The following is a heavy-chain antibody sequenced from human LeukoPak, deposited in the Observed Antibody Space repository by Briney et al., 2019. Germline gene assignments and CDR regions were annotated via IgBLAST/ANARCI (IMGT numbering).Heavy chain of an antibody. Sequence: GGSLRLSCAASGFTLSSYGMRWVRQAPGKGLEWVAVIWYDGSNKYYADSVKGRFTISRDNSKNTLYLQMNGLRAEDTAVYYCARAGRSSSSSLGYYYYYYMDVWGKGTTVTVSS. D-gene: IGHD6-6*01. V-gene: IGHV3-33*01. CDR1: GFTLSSYG. CDR3: ARAGRSSSSSLGYYYYYYMDV. CDR2: IWYDGSNK. J-gene: IGHJ6*03.